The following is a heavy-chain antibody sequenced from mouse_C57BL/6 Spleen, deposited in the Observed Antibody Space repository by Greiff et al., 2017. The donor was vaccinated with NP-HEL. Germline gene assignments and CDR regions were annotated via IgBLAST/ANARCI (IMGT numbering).Heavy chain of an antibody. CDR3: ARGGNPFDY. D-gene: IGHD2-1*01. CDR1: GYSFTGYY. CDR2: INPSTGGN. V-gene: IGHV1-42*01. J-gene: IGHJ2*01. Sequence: EVKLMESGPELVKPGASVKISCKASGYSFTGYYMNWVKQSPEKSLEWIGEINPSTGGNTYNQKFKAQATLTVDKSSSTAYMQLKSLTSEDSAVYYCARGGNPFDYWGQGTTLTVSS.